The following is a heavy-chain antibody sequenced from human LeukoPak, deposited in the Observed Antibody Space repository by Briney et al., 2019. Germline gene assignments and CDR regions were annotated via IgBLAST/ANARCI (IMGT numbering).Heavy chain of an antibody. J-gene: IGHJ4*02. Sequence: PSETLSLTCTVSGGSISSSSYYWGWIRQPPGKGLEWIGSIYYSGSTYYNPSLKSRVTISVDTSKNQFSLKLSSVTAADTAVYYCATYCSGGPCYFDCWGQGTLVTVSS. V-gene: IGHV4-39*07. CDR3: ATYCSGGPCYFDC. CDR2: IYYSGST. CDR1: GGSISSSSYY. D-gene: IGHD2-15*01.